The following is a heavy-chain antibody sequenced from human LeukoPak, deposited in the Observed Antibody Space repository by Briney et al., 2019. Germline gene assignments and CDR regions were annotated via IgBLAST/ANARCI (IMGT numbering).Heavy chain of an antibody. CDR2: ISGSGGST. V-gene: IGHV3-23*01. Sequence: GWSLRLSCAASGFTFSSYAMSWVRQAPGKGLEWVSAISGSGGSTYYADSVKGRFTISRDNSKNTLYLQMNSLRAEDTAVYYCANLDDSFVVVKLPYNWFDPWGQGTLVTVSS. CDR1: GFTFSSYA. CDR3: ANLDDSFVVVKLPYNWFDP. J-gene: IGHJ5*02. D-gene: IGHD2-15*01.